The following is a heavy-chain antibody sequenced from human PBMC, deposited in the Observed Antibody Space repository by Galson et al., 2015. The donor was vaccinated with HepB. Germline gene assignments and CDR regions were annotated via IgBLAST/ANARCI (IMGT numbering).Heavy chain of an antibody. CDR1: GFTFSSYA. V-gene: IGHV3-23*01. Sequence: SLRLSCAASGFTFSSYAMSWVRQAPGKGLEWVSAISGSGGSTYYADSVKGRFTISRDNSKNTLYLQMNSLRAEDTAVYYCAKVVRGGSYRFDYWGQGTLVTVSS. J-gene: IGHJ4*02. CDR3: AKVVRGGSYRFDY. CDR2: ISGSGGST. D-gene: IGHD1-26*01.